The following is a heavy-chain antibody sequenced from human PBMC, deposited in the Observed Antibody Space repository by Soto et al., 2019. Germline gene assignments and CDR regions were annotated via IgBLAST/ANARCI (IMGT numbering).Heavy chain of an antibody. CDR2: INHSGST. V-gene: IGHV4-34*02. J-gene: IGHJ4*02. CDR1: GESFSGYY. D-gene: IGHD5-12*01. Sequence: QVQLQQWGAGLFKPSETLSLTCSVYGESFSGYYWSWIRQPHVEGLEWIGEINHSGSTNYNPSLKSRVTRSVDTYKRQFSLKLRSVTGADTAMYYCAGNIVATMSSFDFWGQVTLVTVSS. CDR3: AGNIVATMSSFDF.